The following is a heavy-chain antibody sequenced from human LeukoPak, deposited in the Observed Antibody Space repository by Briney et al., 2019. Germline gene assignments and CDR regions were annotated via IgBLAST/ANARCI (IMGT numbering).Heavy chain of an antibody. CDR1: GGTFSSYA. Sequence: SVKVSCKASGGTFSSYAISWVRQAPGQGLEWMGGIIPIFGTANYAQKFQGRVTITADESTSTAYMELSSPRSEDTAVYYCANREVTMVRGAGGLRYYYYGMDVWGKGTTVTVSS. CDR3: ANREVTMVRGAGGLRYYYYGMDV. CDR2: IIPIFGTA. V-gene: IGHV1-69*13. D-gene: IGHD3-10*01. J-gene: IGHJ6*04.